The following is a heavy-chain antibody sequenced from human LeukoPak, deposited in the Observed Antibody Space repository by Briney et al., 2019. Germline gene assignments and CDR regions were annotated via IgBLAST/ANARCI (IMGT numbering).Heavy chain of an antibody. Sequence: PGGSLRLSCAASGFTFSSYSMNWVRQAPGKGLEWVSSISSSSSYIYYADSVKGRFTISRDNAKNSLYLQMNGLRAEDTAVHYCARGRTSTMIVVVNTLLDYWGQGTLVTVSS. D-gene: IGHD3-22*01. J-gene: IGHJ4*02. V-gene: IGHV3-21*01. CDR1: GFTFSSYS. CDR2: ISSSSSYI. CDR3: ARGRTSTMIVVVNTLLDY.